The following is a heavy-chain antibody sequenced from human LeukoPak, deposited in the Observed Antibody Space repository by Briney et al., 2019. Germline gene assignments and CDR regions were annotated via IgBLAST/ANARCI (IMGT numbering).Heavy chain of an antibody. D-gene: IGHD1-26*01. Sequence: PGGSLRLSCAASGFTFSRYGMHWVRQAPGKGLEWVAVISYDGSNKYYADSVKGRFTISRDNSKNTLYLQTNSLRTDDTAVYYCARGLVSGSQRGYFDYWGHGALVTVSS. V-gene: IGHV3-30*19. CDR2: ISYDGSNK. CDR3: ARGLVSGSQRGYFDY. J-gene: IGHJ4*01. CDR1: GFTFSRYG.